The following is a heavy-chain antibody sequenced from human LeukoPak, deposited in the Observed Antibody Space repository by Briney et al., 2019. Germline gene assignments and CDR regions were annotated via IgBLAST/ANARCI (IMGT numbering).Heavy chain of an antibody. V-gene: IGHV3-23*01. CDR1: GFTFSSYS. D-gene: IGHD3-3*01. Sequence: TGGSLRLSCVASGFTFSSYSMSWVSPAPGKGLEWVSAISGSGGSTYYADSVKGRFTISRDNSKNTLYLQMNSLRAEDAAVYYCANFDFWSGYRLRDYWGQGTLVTVSS. CDR3: ANFDFWSGYRLRDY. CDR2: ISGSGGST. J-gene: IGHJ4*02.